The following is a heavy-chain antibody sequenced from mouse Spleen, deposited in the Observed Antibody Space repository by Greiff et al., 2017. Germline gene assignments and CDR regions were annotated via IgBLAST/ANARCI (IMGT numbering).Heavy chain of an antibody. D-gene: IGHD2-13*01. V-gene: IGHV2-9*01. CDR2: IWGGGST. CDR1: GFSLTSYG. CDR3: AKRSYGDRYYYAMDY. Sequence: VKLVESGPGLVAPSQSLSITCTVSGFSLTSYGVDWVRQPPGKGLEWLGVIWGGGSTNYNSALMSRLSISKDNSKSQVFLKMNSLQTDDTAMYYCAKRSYGDRYYYAMDYWGQGTSVTVSS. J-gene: IGHJ4*01.